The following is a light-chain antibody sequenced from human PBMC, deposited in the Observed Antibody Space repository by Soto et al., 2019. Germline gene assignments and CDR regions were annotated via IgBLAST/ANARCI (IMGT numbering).Light chain of an antibody. CDR2: GAS. CDR3: HQYGISPPT. CDR1: QSVSSN. V-gene: IGKV3-15*01. J-gene: IGKJ1*01. Sequence: EIVMTQSPATLPVSPGERATLSCRASQSVSSNLAWYQQKPGQAPRFLIYGASTRATGIPARFSGSGSGTDFTLTISSLEPEDFAVFYCHQYGISPPTFGPGTKVDIK.